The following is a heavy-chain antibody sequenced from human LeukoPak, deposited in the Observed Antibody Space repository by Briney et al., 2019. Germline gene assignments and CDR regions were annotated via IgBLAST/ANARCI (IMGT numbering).Heavy chain of an antibody. CDR2: IYYSGST. Sequence: SETLSLTCTVSGGSISRGDYYWSWIRQPPGKGLEWIGYIYYSGSTYYNPSLKSRVTISVDTSKNQFSLKLSSVTAADTAVYYCARGIYVSAARRPYYFDYWGQGTLVTVSS. V-gene: IGHV4-30-4*01. CDR1: GGSISRGDYY. CDR3: ARGIYVSAARRPYYFDY. D-gene: IGHD2-2*01. J-gene: IGHJ4*02.